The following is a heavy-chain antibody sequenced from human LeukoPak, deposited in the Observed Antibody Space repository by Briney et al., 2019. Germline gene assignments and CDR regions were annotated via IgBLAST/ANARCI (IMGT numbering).Heavy chain of an antibody. Sequence: PGGSLRLSWAAAGFTFSSNWMSWVGQAPGRGRGWVANIKQDGSKKYYVDSVKGRFTISRDNAKNSLYLQMNSLRAEDTAVYYCARVFFYDFWSGYPTYYYYGMDVWGQGTTVTVSS. CDR1: GFTFSSNW. CDR3: ARVFFYDFWSGYPTYYYYGMDV. V-gene: IGHV3-7*01. D-gene: IGHD3-3*01. CDR2: IKQDGSKK. J-gene: IGHJ6*02.